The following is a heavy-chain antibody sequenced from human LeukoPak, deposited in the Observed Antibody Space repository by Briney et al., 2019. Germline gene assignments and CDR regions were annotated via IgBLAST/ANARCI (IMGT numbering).Heavy chain of an antibody. CDR1: GYTFPNYG. CDR3: ARDFPGYSSGWPPGSAFDI. D-gene: IGHD6-19*01. J-gene: IGHJ3*02. Sequence: ASVKVSCKASGYTFPNYGITWVRQAPGQGLEWMGWISAYNGDTNYAEKIQGRFTMTTDTSTNTAYMELRSLISDDTAVYYCARDFPGYSSGWPPGSAFDIWGQGTMVTVSS. CDR2: ISAYNGDT. V-gene: IGHV1-18*01.